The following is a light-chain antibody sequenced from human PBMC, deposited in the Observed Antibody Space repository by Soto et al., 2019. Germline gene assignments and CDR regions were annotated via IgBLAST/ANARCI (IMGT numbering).Light chain of an antibody. J-gene: IGLJ1*01. CDR3: SSYTSSSTYV. V-gene: IGLV2-14*01. CDR2: DVN. CDR1: SSDVGGYNY. Sequence: VLTQPASVSGSPVQSIAISCTGTSSDVGGYNYVSWYQQHPGKAPKLMVYDVNDRPSGVSDRFSGSKSGNTASLTISGLQAEDEADYYCSSYTSSSTYVFGTGAKVTVL.